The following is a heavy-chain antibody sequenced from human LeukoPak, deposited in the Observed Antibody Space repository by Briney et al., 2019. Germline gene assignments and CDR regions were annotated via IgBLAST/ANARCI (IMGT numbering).Heavy chain of an antibody. CDR1: GYTLTELS. Sequence: ASVKVSCKVSGYTLTELSMHWVRQAPGKGREWLGGFDPEVDETIYAQKFQGRVTMTEDTSTDTAYMELSSLRSEDTAVYYCATALPYYYYGMDVWGQGTTVTVSS. V-gene: IGHV1-24*01. J-gene: IGHJ6*02. CDR2: FDPEVDET. CDR3: ATALPYYYYGMDV.